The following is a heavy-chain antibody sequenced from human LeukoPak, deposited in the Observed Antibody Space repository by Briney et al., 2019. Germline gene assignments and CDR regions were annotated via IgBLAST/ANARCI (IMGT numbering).Heavy chain of an antibody. Sequence: PSETLSLTCTASGGSINSGSNYWSWIRQPPGKGLEWIGYIYKDGSTNYNPSVKSRVTISLDKSTNQFFLNLNSVTVADTAVYYCARADSGWYYFDYWGQGTLVTVSS. CDR2: IYKDGST. J-gene: IGHJ4*02. CDR1: GGSINSGSNY. CDR3: ARADSGWYYFDY. V-gene: IGHV4-61*01. D-gene: IGHD6-19*01.